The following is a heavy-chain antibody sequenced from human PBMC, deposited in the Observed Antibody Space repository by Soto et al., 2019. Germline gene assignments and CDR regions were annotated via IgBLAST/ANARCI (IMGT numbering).Heavy chain of an antibody. V-gene: IGHV4-30-2*01. CDR2: IYQSGSF. Sequence: PSETLSLTCAASGGSISIVGYSWNLILLPPWNGLEWIGYIYQSGSFFYNQSLKSRVTISVERSKNQFSMKLSSVTAADTAVYYCARGRWSYESSGYYPPDFDYWGQGMLVTVSS. J-gene: IGHJ4*02. CDR1: GGSISIVGYS. D-gene: IGHD3-22*01. CDR3: ARGRWSYESSGYYPPDFDY.